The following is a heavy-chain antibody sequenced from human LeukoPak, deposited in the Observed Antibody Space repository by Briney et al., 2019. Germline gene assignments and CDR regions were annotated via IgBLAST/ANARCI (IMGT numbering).Heavy chain of an antibody. Sequence: ASVKVSCKASGYTFTSYTIHWVRQAAGQRLEWMGLINAGNGNTKYSQEFQDRVTITRDTSASTAYMELSSLRSEDMAVYYCARARYETRIWPKSRYDYYHYMDVWGKGTTLTISS. V-gene: IGHV1-3*03. CDR3: ARARYETRIWPKSRYDYYHYMDV. CDR2: INAGNGNT. CDR1: GYTFTSYT. J-gene: IGHJ6*03. D-gene: IGHD3-3*01.